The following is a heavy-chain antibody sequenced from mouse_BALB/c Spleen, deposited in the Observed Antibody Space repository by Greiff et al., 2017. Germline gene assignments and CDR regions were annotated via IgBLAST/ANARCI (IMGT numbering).Heavy chain of an antibody. J-gene: IGHJ3*01. CDR1: GYSITSGYF. CDR3: AREADGPAWFAY. V-gene: IGHV3-6*02. CDR2: ISYDGSN. Sequence: EVQLQESGPGLVKPSQSLSLTCSVTGYSITSGYFWYWIRQSPGNQLEWMGYISYDGSNNYNPSLKNRISITRDTSKNQFFLKLNSVTTEDTATYYCAREADGPAWFAYWGQGTLVTVSA. D-gene: IGHD2-3*01.